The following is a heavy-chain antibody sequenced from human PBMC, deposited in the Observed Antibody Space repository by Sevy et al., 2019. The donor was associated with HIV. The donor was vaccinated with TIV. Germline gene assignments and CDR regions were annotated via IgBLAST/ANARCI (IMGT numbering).Heavy chain of an antibody. D-gene: IGHD1-1*01. CDR2: ISSSSSYI. CDR3: ASARNPFDY. CDR1: GFTFSSYS. J-gene: IGHJ4*02. Sequence: GGSLRLSCAASGFTFSSYSMNWVRRAPGKGLEWVSSISSSSSYIDYADSVKGRFTISRDNAKNSLYLQMNSLRAEDTAVYYCASARNPFDYWDQGTLVTVSS. V-gene: IGHV3-21*01.